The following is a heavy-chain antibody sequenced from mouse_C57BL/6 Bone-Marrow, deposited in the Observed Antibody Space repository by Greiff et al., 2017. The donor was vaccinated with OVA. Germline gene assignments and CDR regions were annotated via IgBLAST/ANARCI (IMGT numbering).Heavy chain of an antibody. CDR1: GYTFTSYT. V-gene: IGHV1-4*01. CDR3: ARSILRTFDY. CDR2: INPSSGYT. J-gene: IGHJ2*01. D-gene: IGHD1-1*01. Sequence: QVQLQQSGAELARPGASVKMSCKASGYTFTSYTMHWVKQRPGQGLEWIGYINPSSGYTKYNQKFKDKATLTADKSSSTAYMQLRSLTSEDSAVYYCARSILRTFDYWGQGTTLTVSS.